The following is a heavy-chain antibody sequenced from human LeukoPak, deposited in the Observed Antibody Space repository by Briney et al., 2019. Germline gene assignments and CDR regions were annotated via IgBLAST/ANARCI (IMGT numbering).Heavy chain of an antibody. Sequence: PSETLSLTCTVSGGSTSSYYWSWIRQPPGKGLEWIGYIYYSGSTNYNPSLKSRVTISVDKSKNQFSLKLSSVTAADTAVYYCARGPYGSGDYWGQGTLVTVSS. CDR1: GGSTSSYY. CDR3: ARGPYGSGDY. V-gene: IGHV4-59*12. J-gene: IGHJ4*02. D-gene: IGHD3-10*01. CDR2: IYYSGST.